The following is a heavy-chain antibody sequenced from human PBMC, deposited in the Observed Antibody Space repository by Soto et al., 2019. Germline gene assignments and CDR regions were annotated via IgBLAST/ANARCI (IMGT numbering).Heavy chain of an antibody. Sequence: GGSLRLSCAASGFTFSSYAMHWVRQAPGKGLEWVAVISYDGSNKYYADSVKGRFTISRDNSKNTLYLQMNSLRAEDTAVYYCARDHVGGSSSWIFDYWGQGTLVTVSS. CDR3: ARDHVGGSSSWIFDY. D-gene: IGHD6-13*01. CDR1: GFTFSSYA. V-gene: IGHV3-30-3*01. CDR2: ISYDGSNK. J-gene: IGHJ4*02.